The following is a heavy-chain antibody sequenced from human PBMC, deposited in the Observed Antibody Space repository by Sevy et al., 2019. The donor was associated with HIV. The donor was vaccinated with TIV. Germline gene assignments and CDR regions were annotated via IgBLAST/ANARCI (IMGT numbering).Heavy chain of an antibody. J-gene: IGHJ4*02. CDR3: ARDSGYGSGSYYNN. D-gene: IGHD3-10*01. Sequence: SETLSLTCTVSGDSISSSGYYLSWIRQHPGKGLEWIGYIYYSGSTYYNPSLKSRVTISVDTSKNQFSLKLSSVTAADTAVYYCARDSGYGSGSYYNNWGQGTLVTVSS. CDR2: IYYSGST. V-gene: IGHV4-31*03. CDR1: GDSISSSGYY.